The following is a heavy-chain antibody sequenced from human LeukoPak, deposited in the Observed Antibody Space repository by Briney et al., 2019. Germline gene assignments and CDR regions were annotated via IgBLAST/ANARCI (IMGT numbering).Heavy chain of an antibody. J-gene: IGHJ4*02. CDR2: IYSSGTT. V-gene: IGHV4-4*07. CDR3: ARGSYYDFWSGYFRKYYFDY. Sequence: PSETLSLTCTVSGGSISSHYWSWIRQPAGKGLEWIGRIYSSGTTNNNPSLKSRVTMSIDTSKNQFSLKLSSVTAADTAVYYCARGSYYDFWSGYFRKYYFDYWGQGTLVTVSS. CDR1: GGSISSHY. D-gene: IGHD3-3*01.